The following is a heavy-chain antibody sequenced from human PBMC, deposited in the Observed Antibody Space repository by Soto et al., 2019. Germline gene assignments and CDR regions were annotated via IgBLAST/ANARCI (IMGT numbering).Heavy chain of an antibody. CDR3: AGVPGYGGFNWYFDL. V-gene: IGHV3-30-3*01. D-gene: IGHD4-17*01. CDR2: ISSDGSNK. CDR1: GFTFSSYA. J-gene: IGHJ2*01. Sequence: QVQLVESGGGVVQPGRSLRLSCAASGFTFSSYALLWVRQAPGKGLEWVAVISSDGSNKYHADSVKGRFTISRDNSKNTLYLQMNSLRPEDTAVYYCAGVPGYGGFNWYFDLWGRGTLVIVSS.